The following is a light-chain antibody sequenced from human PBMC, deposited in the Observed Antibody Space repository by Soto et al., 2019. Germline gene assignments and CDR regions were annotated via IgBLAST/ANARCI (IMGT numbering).Light chain of an antibody. CDR3: QQYNSSPYT. J-gene: IGKJ2*01. CDR2: DAS. CDR1: QRFSTW. Sequence: DIQMTQSPSTLSASVGDRVTITCRASQRFSTWLAWYQQKPGKAPGLLIYDASSLEGGVPSRFSGRGSGTEFTLTISGLQPDDFATYYCQQYNSSPYTFGQGTKLEIK. V-gene: IGKV1-5*01.